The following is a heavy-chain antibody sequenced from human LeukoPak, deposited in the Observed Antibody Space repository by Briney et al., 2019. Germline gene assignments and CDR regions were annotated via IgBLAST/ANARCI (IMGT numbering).Heavy chain of an antibody. V-gene: IGHV3-9*01. Sequence: QPGRSLRLSCAASGFTFDDYAMHWVRQAPGKGLEWVSGISWNSGSIGYADSVKGRFTISRDNAKNSLYLQMNSLRAEDTAVYYCAKDGSLGVVPRRGFDYWGQGTLVTVSS. J-gene: IGHJ4*02. CDR3: AKDGSLGVVPRRGFDY. CDR1: GFTFDDYA. CDR2: ISWNSGSI. D-gene: IGHD2-2*01.